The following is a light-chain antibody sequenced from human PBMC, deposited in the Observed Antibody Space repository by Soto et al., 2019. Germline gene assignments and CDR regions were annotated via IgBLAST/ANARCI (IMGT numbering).Light chain of an antibody. V-gene: IGKV3-20*01. CDR2: GAS. Sequence: IVLTQSPATLSLSPGESATLSCRASQSVSSYLAWYQQKPGQAPRLLIYGASSRATGIPDRFSGSGSGTDFTLTISRLEPEDFAVYYCQQYGSSLTFGGGTKVDIK. CDR1: QSVSSY. CDR3: QQYGSSLT. J-gene: IGKJ4*01.